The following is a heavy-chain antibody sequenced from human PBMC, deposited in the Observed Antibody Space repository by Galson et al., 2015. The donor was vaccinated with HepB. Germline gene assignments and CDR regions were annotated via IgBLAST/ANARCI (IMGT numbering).Heavy chain of an antibody. CDR1: GFTFSSYA. J-gene: IGHJ3*02. V-gene: IGHV3-30-3*01. D-gene: IGHD3-3*01. CDR2: ISYDGSNK. CDR3: AREKTYYDFWSGLGDAFDI. Sequence: SLRLSCAASGFTFSSYAMHWVRQAPGKGLEWVAVISYDGSNKYYADSVKGRFTISRDNSKNTLYLQMNSLRAEDTAVYYCAREKTYYDFWSGLGDAFDIWGQGTMVTVSS.